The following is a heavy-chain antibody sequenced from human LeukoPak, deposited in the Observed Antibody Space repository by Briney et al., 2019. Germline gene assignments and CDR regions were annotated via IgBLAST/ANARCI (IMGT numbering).Heavy chain of an antibody. CDR3: ATGGIDAFDI. CDR1: GGSISSGAYY. CDR2: IYYSGST. V-gene: IGHV4-31*03. Sequence: SETLSLTCSVSGGSISSGAYYWSWIRQHPGKGLEWIGYIYYSGSTNYSPSLKSRVTISVDTSKNQFSLKLSSVTAADSAVYYCATGGIDAFDIWGQGTMVTVSS. D-gene: IGHD1-26*01. J-gene: IGHJ3*02.